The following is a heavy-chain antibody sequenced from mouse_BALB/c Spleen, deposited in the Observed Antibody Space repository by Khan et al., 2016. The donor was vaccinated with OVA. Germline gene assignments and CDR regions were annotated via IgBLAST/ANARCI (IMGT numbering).Heavy chain of an antibody. J-gene: IGHJ2*01. Sequence: EVKLLESGPGLVKPSQSLSLTCTVTGYSIPSGYAWNWIRQFPGNKLEWMGYISYSDVTNYNPSLKSRISITRDTSKKEFFLQLNSVTTEDTATYYCARGNYYGHYFDYWGQGTTLTVSS. V-gene: IGHV3-2*02. D-gene: IGHD1-1*01. CDR1: GYSIPSGYA. CDR3: ARGNYYGHYFDY. CDR2: ISYSDVT.